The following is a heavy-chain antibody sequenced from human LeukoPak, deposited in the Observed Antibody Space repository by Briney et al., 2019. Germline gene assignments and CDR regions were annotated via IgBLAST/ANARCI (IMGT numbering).Heavy chain of an antibody. D-gene: IGHD6-13*01. Sequence: GGSLRLSCAASGFTFSSYAMSWVRQAPGKGLEWVSAISGSGGSTYYADSVKGRFTISRDNSENTLYLQMNSLRAEDTAVYYCAKDRFIAGTGDYWGQGTLVTVSS. V-gene: IGHV3-23*01. CDR1: GFTFSSYA. J-gene: IGHJ4*02. CDR2: ISGSGGST. CDR3: AKDRFIAGTGDY.